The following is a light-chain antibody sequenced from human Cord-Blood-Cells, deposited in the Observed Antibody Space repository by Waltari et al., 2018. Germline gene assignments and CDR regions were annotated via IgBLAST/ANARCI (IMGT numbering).Light chain of an antibody. J-gene: IGLJ2*01. CDR1: SRHVGGDTQ. Sequence: QPAVNQPTAVAGTPGQSSTIPCTGTSRHVGGDTQVSWYQQHPGKAPKLMIYEVSNRPSGVSNRFSGSKSGNTASLTISGLQAEDEADYYCSSYTSSSTVVFGGGTKLTVL. V-gene: IGLV2-14*01. CDR3: SSYTSSSTVV. CDR2: EVS.